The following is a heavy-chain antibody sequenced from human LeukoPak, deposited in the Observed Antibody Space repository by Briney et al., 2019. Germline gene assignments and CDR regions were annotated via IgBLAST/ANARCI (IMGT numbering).Heavy chain of an antibody. Sequence: GGSLRLSCAASGFTFSSYGMHWVRQAPGKGLEWVAFIRYDGSNKYYADSVKGRFTISRDNSKNTLYLQMNSLRAEDTAVYYCAKDPARTYCYGSGSLIDYWGQGTLVTVSS. CDR1: GFTFSSYG. D-gene: IGHD3-10*01. V-gene: IGHV3-30*02. J-gene: IGHJ4*02. CDR3: AKDPARTYCYGSGSLIDY. CDR2: IRYDGSNK.